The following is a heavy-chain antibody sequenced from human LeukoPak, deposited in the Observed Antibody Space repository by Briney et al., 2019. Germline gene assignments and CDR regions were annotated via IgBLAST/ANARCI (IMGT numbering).Heavy chain of an antibody. J-gene: IGHJ3*02. D-gene: IGHD6-19*01. CDR1: GFTFSSYG. Sequence: GRSLRLSCAASGFTFSSYGMHWVRQAPGKGLEWVAVISYDGSNKYYADSVKGRFTISRDNSKNTLYLQMNSLRAEDTAVYYCAKDRSSGWANDAFDIWGQGTMVTVSS. V-gene: IGHV3-30*18. CDR2: ISYDGSNK. CDR3: AKDRSSGWANDAFDI.